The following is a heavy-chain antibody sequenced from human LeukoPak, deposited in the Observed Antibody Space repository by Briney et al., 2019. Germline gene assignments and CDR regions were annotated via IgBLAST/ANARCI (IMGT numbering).Heavy chain of an antibody. V-gene: IGHV4-39*07. J-gene: IGHJ6*02. D-gene: IGHD3-3*01. CDR2: ISYSGST. CDR1: GGSISSSSYY. CDR3: ARGYDFLDV. Sequence: SETLSLTCTVSGGSISSSSYYWGWIRQPPGKGLEWIGRISYSGSTYYNPSLKSRVTISVDKSKNQFSLKLSSVTAADTAVYYCARGYDFLDVWGQGTTVTVSS.